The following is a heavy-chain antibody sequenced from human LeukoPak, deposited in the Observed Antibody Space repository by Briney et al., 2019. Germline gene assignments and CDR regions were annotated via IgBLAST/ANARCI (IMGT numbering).Heavy chain of an antibody. Sequence: LGGSLRLSCAASGFTFSSYAMSWVRQAPGKGLEWVSTISGSGGSGGSTYYADSVKGRFTISRDNSNNTLYLQMNSLRAEDTAVYYCAKSRSSIAAALNYWGQGTLVTVSS. CDR1: GFTFSSYA. CDR2: ISGSGGSGGST. CDR3: AKSRSSIAAALNY. J-gene: IGHJ4*02. D-gene: IGHD6-6*01. V-gene: IGHV3-23*01.